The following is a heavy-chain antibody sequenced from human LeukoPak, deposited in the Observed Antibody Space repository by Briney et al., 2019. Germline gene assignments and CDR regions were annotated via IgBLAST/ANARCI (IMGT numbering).Heavy chain of an antibody. CDR3: ATGLSSNYYDSRGFFGY. Sequence: ASVKVSCKVSGYTLTELSMHWVRQAPGKGLEWMGGFDPEDGETIYAQKFQGRVTMTEDTSTDTAYMELSSLRSEDTAVYYCATGLSSNYYDSRGFFGYWGQGTLVTVSS. J-gene: IGHJ4*02. CDR2: FDPEDGET. CDR1: GYTLTELS. V-gene: IGHV1-24*01. D-gene: IGHD3-22*01.